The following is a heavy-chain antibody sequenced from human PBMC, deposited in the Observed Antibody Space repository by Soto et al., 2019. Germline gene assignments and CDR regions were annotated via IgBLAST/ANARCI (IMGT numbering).Heavy chain of an antibody. CDR1: GFTFSRHG. CDR3: AKVDVSTAGSFDY. J-gene: IGHJ4*02. CDR2: INPSGDST. V-gene: IGHV3-23*01. Sequence: GGSLRLSCVASGFTFSRHGLSWVRQAPGKGLEWVSTINPSGDSTFYADSVKGRFTISRDNSKNTVYLQMNSLSVGDTAVYLCAKVDVSTAGSFDYWGQGALLTVSS. D-gene: IGHD2-2*01.